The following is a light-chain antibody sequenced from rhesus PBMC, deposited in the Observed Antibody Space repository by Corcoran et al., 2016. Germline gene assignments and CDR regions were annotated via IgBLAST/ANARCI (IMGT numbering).Light chain of an antibody. V-gene: IGLV3-44*01. CDR1: NVGDEL. J-gene: IGLJ1*01. CDR2: GNS. CDR3: QVWDINPGDYI. Sequence: SYDLTQPHSVSVSPGQTARITCGADNVGDELVYWYKQKPAHAPVLVLYGNSDRPSGIPERFSGSKSGNTGTLTISGVEAEDEADYYCQVWDINPGDYIFGAGTRLTVL.